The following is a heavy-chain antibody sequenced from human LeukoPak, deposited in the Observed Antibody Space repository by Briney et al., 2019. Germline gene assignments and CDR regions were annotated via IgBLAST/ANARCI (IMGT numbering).Heavy chain of an antibody. CDR1: GGSFSGYY. CDR3: ARHTYYYDSSGYGYDY. CDR2: INHSGST. V-gene: IGHV4-34*01. Sequence: SETLSLTCAAYGGSFSGYYWSWIRQPPGKGLEWIGEINHSGSTNYNPSLKSRVTISVDTSKNQFSLKLNSVTAADTVVYYCARHTYYYDSSGYGYDYWGQGTLVTVSS. J-gene: IGHJ4*02. D-gene: IGHD3-22*01.